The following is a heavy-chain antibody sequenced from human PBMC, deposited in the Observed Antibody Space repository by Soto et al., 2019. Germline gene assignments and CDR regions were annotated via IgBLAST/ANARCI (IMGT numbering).Heavy chain of an antibody. Sequence: QVQLVQSGAEVKKPGTSVKVSCKASGGTFNNYAISWVRQVPGQGPEWMGGIIPVFRTPIYAQRFQGNVTITADESTTTAYMELSSLNSEDTAVYYCARGRYCSGGKCKPYYYGMDVWGQGTTVTVSS. J-gene: IGHJ6*02. D-gene: IGHD2-15*01. CDR1: GGTFNNYA. CDR2: IIPVFRTP. CDR3: ARGRYCSGGKCKPYYYGMDV. V-gene: IGHV1-69*12.